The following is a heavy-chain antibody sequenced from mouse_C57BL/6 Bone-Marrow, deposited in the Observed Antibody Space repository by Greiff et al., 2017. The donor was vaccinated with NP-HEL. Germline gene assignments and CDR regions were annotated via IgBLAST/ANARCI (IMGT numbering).Heavy chain of an antibody. V-gene: IGHV1-62-2*01. J-gene: IGHJ1*03. CDR2: FYPGGGSI. Sequence: QVQLQQSGAELVKPGASVKLSCKASGYTFTEYTIHWVKQRSGQGLEWIGGFYPGGGSIKYNEKFKDKATLTADKSSSTVYMELTILTSVDSAVYFCARLEEGPHYYGSRGYLYFDVWGTGTTVTVSS. CDR3: ARLEEGPHYYGSRGYLYFDV. D-gene: IGHD1-1*01. CDR1: GYTFTEYT.